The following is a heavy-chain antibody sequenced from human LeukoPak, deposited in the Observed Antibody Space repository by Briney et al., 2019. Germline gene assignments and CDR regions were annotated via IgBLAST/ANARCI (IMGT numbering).Heavy chain of an antibody. V-gene: IGHV4-39*07. J-gene: IGHJ4*02. CDR2: IYYSGST. CDR1: GGSISSSSYY. CDR3: ASDTYCGGDCYSNY. D-gene: IGHD2-21*02. Sequence: SETLSLTCTVSGGSISSSSYYWGWIRQPPGKGLEWIGSIYYSGSTYYNPSLKRRVTISVDTSKNQFSLKLSSVTAADTAVYYCASDTYCGGDCYSNYWGQGTLVTVSS.